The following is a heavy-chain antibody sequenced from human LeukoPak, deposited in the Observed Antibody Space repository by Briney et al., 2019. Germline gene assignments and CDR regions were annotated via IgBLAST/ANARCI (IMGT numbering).Heavy chain of an antibody. CDR1: GGSISSYY. Sequence: SETLSLTCTVSGGSISSYYRSWIRQPPGKGLEWIGYIYTSGSTNYNPSLKSRVTISVDTSKNQFSLKLSSVTAADTAVYYCARKYCSSTRCYDYFDYWGQGTLVTVSS. D-gene: IGHD2-2*01. J-gene: IGHJ4*02. CDR2: IYTSGST. V-gene: IGHV4-4*09. CDR3: ARKYCSSTRCYDYFDY.